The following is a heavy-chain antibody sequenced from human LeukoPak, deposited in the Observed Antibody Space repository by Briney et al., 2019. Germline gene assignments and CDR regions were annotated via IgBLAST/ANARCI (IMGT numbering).Heavy chain of an antibody. J-gene: IGHJ4*02. Sequence: GGSLRLSCGASGFTFSSYAMSWVRQTPGRGLEWVTGVSPSGGRTLYADSVEGRFTISRDNSNDTVYLQLSSLRAEDSALYYCAKVRGVYCSSPACYYYDSWGQGTPVTVSS. D-gene: IGHD2-2*01. CDR3: AKVRGVYCSSPACYYYDS. CDR1: GFTFSSYA. CDR2: VSPSGGRT. V-gene: IGHV3-23*01.